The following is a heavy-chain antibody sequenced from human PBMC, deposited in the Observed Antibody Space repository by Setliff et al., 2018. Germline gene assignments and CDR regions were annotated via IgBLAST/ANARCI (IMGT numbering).Heavy chain of an antibody. V-gene: IGHV4-59*11. D-gene: IGHD3-16*02. CDR3: ARGKVLYDYVWGSYRYEDYYYGMDV. CDR2: IYYSGST. CDR1: GGSISSHY. J-gene: IGHJ6*02. Sequence: SETLSLTCTVSGGSISSHYWSWIRQPPGKGLEWIGYIYYSGSTNYNPSLKSRVTISVDTSKNQFSLKLSSVTAADTAVYYCARGKVLYDYVWGSYRYEDYYYGMDVWGQGTTVTVS.